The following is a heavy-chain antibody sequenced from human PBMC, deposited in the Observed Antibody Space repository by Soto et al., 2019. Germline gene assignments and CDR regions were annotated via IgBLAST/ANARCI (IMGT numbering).Heavy chain of an antibody. CDR3: ARQGDAWRYYLDY. D-gene: IGHD1-26*01. CDR1: GGSISTSSYY. V-gene: IGHV4-39*01. J-gene: IGHJ4*02. Sequence: PSETLSLTCTVSGGSISTSSYYWGWIRQPPGKGLEWIGSIFYSGSTHYNPSLKSRVTISVDTSKNQFSLALNSVTAADTAVYYCARQGDAWRYYLDYWGQGTLVTVSS. CDR2: IFYSGST.